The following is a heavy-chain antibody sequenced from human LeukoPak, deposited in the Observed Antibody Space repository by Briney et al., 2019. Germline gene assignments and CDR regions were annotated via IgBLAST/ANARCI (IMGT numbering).Heavy chain of an antibody. CDR3: ATHSTSYYYDSSGYFSFDP. CDR1: GFTSSSYW. D-gene: IGHD3-22*01. CDR2: ITWNSGSI. V-gene: IGHV3-9*02. Sequence: PGGSLRLSCAVSGFTSSSYWMHWVRQAPGKGLEWVSGITWNSGSIGYAASVKGRFTISRDNSKNSLYLQMNSLRAEDTAMYYCATHSTSYYYDSSGYFSFDPWGQGTLVSVSS. J-gene: IGHJ5*02.